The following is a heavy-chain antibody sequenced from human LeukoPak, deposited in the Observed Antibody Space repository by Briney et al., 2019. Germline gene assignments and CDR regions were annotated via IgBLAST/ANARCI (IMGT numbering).Heavy chain of an antibody. CDR2: INHSGST. CDR3: ARGSSFDP. J-gene: IGHJ5*02. V-gene: IGHV4-34*01. Sequence: SETLSLTCAVYGGSFSGYYWSWIRQPPGKGLEWIGEINHSGSTNYNPSLKSRVTISVDTSKNQFSLRLSSVIAADTAVYYCARGSSFDPWGQGTLVTVSS. CDR1: GGSFSGYY.